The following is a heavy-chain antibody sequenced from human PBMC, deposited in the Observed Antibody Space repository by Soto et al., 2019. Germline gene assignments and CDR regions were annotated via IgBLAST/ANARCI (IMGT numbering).Heavy chain of an antibody. Sequence: ASVKVSCKASGYTFTNYDVTWVRQAPGQGLEWMGWISTSTGNTNYAQKPQGRVTMTTDTSASTAYMELRSLRSDDTAVYYCARGEGMAARHDGYDIWGQGTMVTVSS. CDR1: GYTFTNYD. CDR3: ARGEGMAARHDGYDI. CDR2: ISTSTGNT. D-gene: IGHD6-6*01. V-gene: IGHV1-18*04. J-gene: IGHJ3*02.